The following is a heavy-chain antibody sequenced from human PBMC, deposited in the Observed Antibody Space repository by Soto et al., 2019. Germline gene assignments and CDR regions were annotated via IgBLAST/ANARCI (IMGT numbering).Heavy chain of an antibody. CDR2: ISTYNGNT. Sequence: GASVKVSCKASGYTFTNYGINWLRQAPGQGLEWMGWISTYNGNTNYAQNLQGGVTMTTDTSTSTAYMELRSLRSDDTAVYYCARGGYNHGYGRYYYCGIDVWGQGTTVTVSS. V-gene: IGHV1-18*01. J-gene: IGHJ6*02. CDR1: GYTFTNYG. CDR3: ARGGYNHGYGRYYYCGIDV. D-gene: IGHD5-18*01.